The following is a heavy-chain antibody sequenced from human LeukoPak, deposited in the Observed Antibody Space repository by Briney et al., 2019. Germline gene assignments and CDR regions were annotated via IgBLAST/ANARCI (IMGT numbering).Heavy chain of an antibody. D-gene: IGHD5-18*01. J-gene: IGHJ4*02. V-gene: IGHV3-21*01. CDR2: ISSSSSYI. CDR1: GFTFSSYS. CDR3: ARDLGYSYGYRTGGDY. Sequence: GGSLRLSCAASGFTFSSYSMNWVRQAPGKGLEWVSSISSSSSYIYYADSVKGRFTISRDNAKNSLYLQMNSLRAEDTAVYYCARDLGYSYGYRTGGDYWGQGTLVTVSS.